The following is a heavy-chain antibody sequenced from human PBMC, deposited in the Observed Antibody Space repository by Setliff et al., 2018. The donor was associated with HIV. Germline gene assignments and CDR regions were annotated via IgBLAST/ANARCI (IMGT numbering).Heavy chain of an antibody. CDR1: GFTFSDYY. Sequence: GGSLRLSCAASGFTFSDYYMSWIRQAPGKGLEWVSYISSSGGTIYYADSVKGRFTISRDNAKNSLFLQMNNVRAEDTAVYYCARYDSPRRGYYGMDVWGQGTTVTVSS. V-gene: IGHV3-11*04. D-gene: IGHD3-9*01. CDR2: ISSSGGTI. J-gene: IGHJ6*02. CDR3: ARYDSPRRGYYGMDV.